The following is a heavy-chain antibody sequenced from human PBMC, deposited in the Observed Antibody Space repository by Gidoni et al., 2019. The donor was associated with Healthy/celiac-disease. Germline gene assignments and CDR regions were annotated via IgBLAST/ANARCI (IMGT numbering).Heavy chain of an antibody. Sequence: EVQLVESGGGLVKPGGSLRLSCAASGFTFSNAWLSWVRQAPGKGLEWVGRIKSKTDGGTTDYAAPVKGRFTISRDDSKNTLYLQMNSLKTEDTAVYYCTTEDYDYVWGSYESSDYWGQGTLVTVSS. CDR2: IKSKTDGGTT. CDR1: GFTFSNAW. D-gene: IGHD3-16*01. J-gene: IGHJ4*02. V-gene: IGHV3-15*01. CDR3: TTEDYDYVWGSYESSDY.